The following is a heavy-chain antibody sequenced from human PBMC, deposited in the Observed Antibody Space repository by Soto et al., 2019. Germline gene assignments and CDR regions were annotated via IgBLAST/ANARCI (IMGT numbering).Heavy chain of an antibody. CDR2: ISSSSSYI. D-gene: IGHD3-3*01. V-gene: IGHV3-21*01. J-gene: IGHJ4*02. CDR3: ARGALRFLEGPRDY. CDR1: GFTFSSYS. Sequence: GGSLRLSCAASGFTFSSYSMNWVRQAPGKGLEWVSSISSSSSYIYYADSVKGRFTISRDNAKNSLYLQMNSLRAEDTAVYYCARGALRFLEGPRDYRGQGTLVTVSS.